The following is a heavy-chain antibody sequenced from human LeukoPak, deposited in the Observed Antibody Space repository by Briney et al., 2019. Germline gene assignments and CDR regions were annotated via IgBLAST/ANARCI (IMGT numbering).Heavy chain of an antibody. CDR1: GYTFTGYY. CDR2: INPNSGGT. Sequence: ASVKVSCKASGYTFTGYYMHWVRQAPGQGLEWMGWINPNSGGTNYAQKFQGRVTMTRDTSISTAYMELSRLRSDDTAGYYCARGGEWEPKGNNWFDPWGQGTLVTVSS. V-gene: IGHV1-2*02. J-gene: IGHJ5*02. D-gene: IGHD1-26*01. CDR3: ARGGEWEPKGNNWFDP.